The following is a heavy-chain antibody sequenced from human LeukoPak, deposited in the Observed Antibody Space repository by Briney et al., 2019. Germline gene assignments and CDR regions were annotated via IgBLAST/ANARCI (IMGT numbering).Heavy chain of an antibody. CDR1: GGTFSSYA. CDR2: INPNSGGT. D-gene: IGHD2-15*01. J-gene: IGHJ4*02. Sequence: GSSVKVSCKASGGTFSSYAISWVRQAPGQGLEWMGWINPNSGGTNYAQKFQGRVTMTRDTSISTAYMELSRLRSDDTAVYYCARPVLGDGTVAAQFEHWGQGTLVTVSS. CDR3: ARPVLGDGTVAAQFEH. V-gene: IGHV1-2*02.